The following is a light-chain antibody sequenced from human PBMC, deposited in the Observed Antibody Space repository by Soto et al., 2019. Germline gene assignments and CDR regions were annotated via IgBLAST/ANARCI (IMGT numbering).Light chain of an antibody. Sequence: EIVLMQSPGTLFLSPGKRATLSWRASQTLRRTYIAWYQQKPGQAPRVLIYGASKRATGIPDRFSGSGSGTDFSLTISRLEPEDFAVYYCHQYDNAPQTYGQGTKVDIK. V-gene: IGKV3-20*01. CDR3: HQYDNAPQT. CDR1: QTLRRTY. CDR2: GAS. J-gene: IGKJ2*01.